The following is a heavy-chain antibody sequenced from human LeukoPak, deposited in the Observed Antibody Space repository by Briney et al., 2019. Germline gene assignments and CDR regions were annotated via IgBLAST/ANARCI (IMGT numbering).Heavy chain of an antibody. D-gene: IGHD2-2*01. CDR1: GFTFDDYA. Sequence: GRSLRLSCAASGFTFDDYAMHWVRQAPGKGLEWVSGISWNSGSIGYADSVKGRFTISRDNAKNSLYLQMNSLRAEDTALYYCAKGALVVPAAYIGDYYGMDVWGQGTTVTVSS. J-gene: IGHJ6*02. CDR2: ISWNSGSI. V-gene: IGHV3-9*01. CDR3: AKGALVVPAAYIGDYYGMDV.